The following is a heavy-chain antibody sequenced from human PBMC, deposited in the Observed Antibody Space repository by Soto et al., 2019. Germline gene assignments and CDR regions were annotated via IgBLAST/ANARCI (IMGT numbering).Heavy chain of an antibody. CDR2: ISSSGGST. CDR1: GFTFSSYA. D-gene: IGHD3-22*01. J-gene: IGHJ4*02. V-gene: IGHV3-23*01. CDR3: AKYQPMTQPRPYFDY. Sequence: EVQLLESGGDLIQHGGSLRLSCAASGFTFSSYAMSWVRQAPGKGLGWVSAISSSGGSTFYADSVKGRFTISRDNSRNTLYLQMNSLRAEDTAIYYCAKYQPMTQPRPYFDYWGQGTLVTVSS.